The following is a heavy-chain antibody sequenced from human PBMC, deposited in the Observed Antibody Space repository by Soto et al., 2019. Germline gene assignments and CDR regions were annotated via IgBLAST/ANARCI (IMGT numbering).Heavy chain of an antibody. CDR2: IYYTGHT. V-gene: IGHV4-31*03. D-gene: IGHD1-1*01. CDR1: GVSINSGGYY. Sequence: QVQLQVSGPGLVKPSQTLSLTCSVSGVSINSGGYYWSWIRHHPGKGLEWIGYIYYTGHTFYNPSLKSRVAMSLDTSKNQFSLKLSSVTAADTAVYYCARGSQLERDALDIWGQGTMVTVSS. CDR3: ARGSQLERDALDI. J-gene: IGHJ3*02.